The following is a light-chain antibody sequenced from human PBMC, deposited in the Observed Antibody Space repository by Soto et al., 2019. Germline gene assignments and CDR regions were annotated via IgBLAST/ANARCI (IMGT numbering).Light chain of an antibody. CDR1: QSISSW. V-gene: IGKV1-5*03. CDR3: QQYDSYPLT. CDR2: KAS. J-gene: IGKJ4*01. Sequence: DTQMTQSPSTLSASVGDRVTITCRASQSISSWLAWYQQKPGKAPKLLIYKASTLQSGVPSSFSGGGSGTEFTLTTSSLQPDDFATYYCQQYDSYPLTFGGGTKVEIQ.